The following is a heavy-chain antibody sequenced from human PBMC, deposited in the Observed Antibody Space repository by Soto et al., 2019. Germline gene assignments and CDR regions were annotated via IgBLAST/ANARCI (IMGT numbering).Heavy chain of an antibody. CDR3: AAEAYSGSYSYYYGMDV. D-gene: IGHD1-26*01. CDR1: GFTFTSSA. Sequence: QMQLVQSGPEVKKPGTSVKVSCKASGFTFTSSAMQWVRQARGQRLESIGWIVVGSGNTNYAQKFQERVTITRDMSTSTAYMELSSLRSDDTAVYYCAAEAYSGSYSYYYGMDVWGQGTTVTVSS. CDR2: IVVGSGNT. J-gene: IGHJ6*02. V-gene: IGHV1-58*02.